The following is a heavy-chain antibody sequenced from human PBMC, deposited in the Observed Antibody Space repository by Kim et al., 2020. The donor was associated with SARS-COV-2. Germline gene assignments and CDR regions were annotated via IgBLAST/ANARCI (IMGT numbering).Heavy chain of an antibody. CDR2: T. D-gene: IGHD6-13*01. Sequence: TRYSPSFQGQVTISADKSISTAYLQWSSLKASDPAMYYCARNLIAADPDYWGQGTLVTVSS. J-gene: IGHJ4*02. CDR3: ARNLIAADPDY. V-gene: IGHV5-51*01.